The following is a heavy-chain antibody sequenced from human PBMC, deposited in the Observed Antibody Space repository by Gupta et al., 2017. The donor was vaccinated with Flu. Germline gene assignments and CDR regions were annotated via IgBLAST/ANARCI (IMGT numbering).Heavy chain of an antibody. CDR2: INHSGST. V-gene: IGHV4-34*01. CDR1: GGSFSGYY. J-gene: IGHJ4*02. Sequence: QVQLQQWGAGLLKPSETLSLTCAVYGGSFSGYYWSWIRQPPGKGLEWIGEINHSGSTNYNPSLKSRVTISVDTSKNQFSLKLSSVTAADTAVYYCARGRGDPRGFAYWGQGTLVTVSS. CDR3: ARGRGDPRGFAY.